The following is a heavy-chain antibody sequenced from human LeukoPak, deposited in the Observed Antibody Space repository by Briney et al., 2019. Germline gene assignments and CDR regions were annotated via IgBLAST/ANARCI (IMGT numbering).Heavy chain of an antibody. Sequence: KPSETLSLTCTVSGGSISSYYWSWLRQPPGKGLEWIGYIYYSGSTNYNPSLKSRVTISVDTSKNQFSLKLSSVTAADTAVYYCARSAPENANVDAFDIWGQGTMVTVSS. CDR3: ARSAPENANVDAFDI. J-gene: IGHJ3*02. CDR2: IYYSGST. V-gene: IGHV4-59*01. CDR1: GGSISSYY.